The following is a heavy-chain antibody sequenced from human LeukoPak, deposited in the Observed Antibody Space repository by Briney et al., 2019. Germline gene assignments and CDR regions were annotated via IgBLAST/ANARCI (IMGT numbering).Heavy chain of an antibody. V-gene: IGHV3-33*01. CDR2: IWSDGTNK. J-gene: IGHJ4*02. Sequence: GGSLRLSCAASGFTFSSYGMRWVRQAPGKGLEWVAFIWSDGTNKFYADSVKVRFTISRDNSRNTLFLQMNSLRAEDTAVYYCARDPTSNTYGDYFFDYWGQGTLVTVSS. CDR1: GFTFSSYG. CDR3: ARDPTSNTYGDYFFDY. D-gene: IGHD4-17*01.